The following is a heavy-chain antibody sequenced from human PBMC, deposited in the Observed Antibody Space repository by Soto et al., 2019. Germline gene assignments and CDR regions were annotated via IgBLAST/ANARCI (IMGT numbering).Heavy chain of an antibody. CDR3: AKSGSSGWHCWFDS. Sequence: SGPTLVNPTQTLTLTCIFSGFSLRTSGVGVGWIRQPPGKALEWLGFIYWNDDKRYSPSLKSRLTITKDTSKNQVFLTMTNMDPVDTATYYCAKSGSSGWHCWFDSWGQGTLVTVSS. J-gene: IGHJ5*01. V-gene: IGHV2-5*01. CDR2: IYWNDDK. D-gene: IGHD6-19*01. CDR1: GFSLRTSGVG.